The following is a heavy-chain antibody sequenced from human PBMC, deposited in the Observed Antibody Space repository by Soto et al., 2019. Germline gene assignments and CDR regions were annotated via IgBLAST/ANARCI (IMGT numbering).Heavy chain of an antibody. V-gene: IGHV3-23*01. CDR3: AKVGMATARDGMDV. J-gene: IGHJ6*02. D-gene: IGHD2-21*01. CDR1: GFTFSSYA. CDR2: IHAAGANT. Sequence: EVQLLESGGGLVQPGGSLRLSCAASGFTFSSYAMSWVRQAPGQGLEWVSAIHAAGANTYYADSVKGRFTIYRDNSKNALYLNVNSLGGEDTAVYYCAKVGMATARDGMDVWGQGTTVTVSS.